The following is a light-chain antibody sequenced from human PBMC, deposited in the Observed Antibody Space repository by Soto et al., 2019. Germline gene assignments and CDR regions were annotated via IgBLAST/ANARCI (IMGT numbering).Light chain of an antibody. Sequence: QSALTQPASVSGSPGQSITISCTGTSSDVGDYKYVSWYQQHPGKAPKLMIYEVSNRPSGVSNRFSGSKSGNTASLTISGLQAEDEADYYCSSYTGSTLVVFGGGTQLTVL. V-gene: IGLV2-14*03. J-gene: IGLJ2*01. CDR1: SSDVGDYKY. CDR3: SSYTGSTLVV. CDR2: EVS.